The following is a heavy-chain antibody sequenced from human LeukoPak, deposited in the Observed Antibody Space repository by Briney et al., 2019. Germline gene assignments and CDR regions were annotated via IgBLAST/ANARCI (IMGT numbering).Heavy chain of an antibody. V-gene: IGHV1-2*02. CDR1: GYTFTGYY. J-gene: IGHJ4*02. CDR2: IKPNSGGT. CDR3: ATRTTPQLLWFGELFYN. D-gene: IGHD3-10*01. Sequence: ASVKVSCKASGYTFTGYYMHWVRQVPGQGLEWMGWIKPNSGGTNYAQKFQGRVTMTRDTSISTAYMELSSLRSEDTAVYYCATRTTPQLLWFGELFYNWGQGTLVTVSS.